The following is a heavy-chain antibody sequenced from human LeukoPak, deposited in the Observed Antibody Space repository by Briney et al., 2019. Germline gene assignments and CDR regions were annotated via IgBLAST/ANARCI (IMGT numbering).Heavy chain of an antibody. CDR2: IYSGGST. V-gene: IGHV3-66*02. D-gene: IGHD4-17*01. J-gene: IGHJ4*02. Sequence: GGSLRLSCAASGFTVSSNYMSWVRQAPGKGLEWVSVIYSGGSTYYADSVKGRFTISRDNSKNTLYLQMNSLRAEDMAVYYCARDGTTVTARGLYFDYWGQGTLVTVSS. CDR1: GFTVSSNY. CDR3: ARDGTTVTARGLYFDY.